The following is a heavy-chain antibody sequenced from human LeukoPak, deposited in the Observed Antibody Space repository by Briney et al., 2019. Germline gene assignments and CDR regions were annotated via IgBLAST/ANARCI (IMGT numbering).Heavy chain of an antibody. V-gene: IGHV3-23*01. D-gene: IGHD3-10*01. CDR1: GFTFSSYA. CDR2: ISGSGGST. J-gene: IGHJ5*02. CDR3: ARSVTMVRGVILNWFDP. Sequence: GGSLRLSCAASGFTFSSYAMSWVRQAPGKGLEWVSAISGSGGSTYYADSVKGRFTISRDNSKNTLYLQMNSLRAEDTAVYYCARSVTMVRGVILNWFDPWGQGTLVTVSS.